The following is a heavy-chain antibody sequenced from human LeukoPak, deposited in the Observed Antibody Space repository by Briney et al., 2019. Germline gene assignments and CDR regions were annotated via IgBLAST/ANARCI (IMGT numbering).Heavy chain of an antibody. D-gene: IGHD2-15*01. Sequence: GGSLRLSCSASGFTFSTYSMNWVRQAPGKGLEWVSSIISSSSYIYYADSVKGRLTISRDNAKNSLYLQMNSLRAEDTAVYYCASDMRTMVVAATPNFDYWGQGTRVTVSS. CDR1: GFTFSTYS. V-gene: IGHV3-21*01. CDR3: ASDMRTMVVAATPNFDY. J-gene: IGHJ4*02. CDR2: IISSSSYI.